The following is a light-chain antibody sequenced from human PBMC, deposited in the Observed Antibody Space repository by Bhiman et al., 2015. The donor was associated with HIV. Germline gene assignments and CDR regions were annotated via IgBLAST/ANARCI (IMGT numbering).Light chain of an antibody. CDR1: ELGDKY. CDR2: QDT. J-gene: IGLJ1*01. V-gene: IGLV3-1*01. Sequence: SYELTQPPSVSVSPGQTATITCSGDELGDKYACWYQQKAGQSPVLVIYQDTERPSGIPERFSGSNSGNTATLTISGTQAMDEADYYCRAWDNSQYVFGPGTKVTVL. CDR3: RAWDNSQYV.